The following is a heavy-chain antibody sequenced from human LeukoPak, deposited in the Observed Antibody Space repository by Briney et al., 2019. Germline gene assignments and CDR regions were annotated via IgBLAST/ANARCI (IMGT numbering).Heavy chain of an antibody. CDR2: MNPNSGNT. J-gene: IGHJ3*02. D-gene: IGHD5-12*01. CDR3: ARQRSPKKSGYGAFDI. CDR1: GYTFTSYD. V-gene: IGHV1-8*01. Sequence: GASVKVSCKASGYTFTSYDNNWVRQATGQGLEWMGWMNPNSGNTGYAQKFQGRVTMTRNTSISTAYMELSSLRSEDTAVYYCARQRSPKKSGYGAFDIWGQGTMVTVSS.